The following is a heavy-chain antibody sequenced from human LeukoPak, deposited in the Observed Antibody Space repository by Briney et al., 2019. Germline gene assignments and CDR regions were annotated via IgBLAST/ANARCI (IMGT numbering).Heavy chain of an antibody. CDR2: INQDGSEK. D-gene: IGHD6-19*01. J-gene: IGHJ4*02. CDR3: VAGSGWYFQY. V-gene: IGHV3-7*05. Sequence: PGGSLRLSCAASGLTFRGYWMNWVRQAPGKGLEWVANINQDGSEKYYVDSVKGRFTISSDNAQNSLYMQMSSLRAEDTAAYYCVAGSGWYFQYWGQGTLVTVSS. CDR1: GLTFRGYW.